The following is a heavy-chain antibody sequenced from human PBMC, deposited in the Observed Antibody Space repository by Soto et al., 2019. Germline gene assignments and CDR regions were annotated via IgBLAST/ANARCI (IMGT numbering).Heavy chain of an antibody. Sequence: SVKVSCKASGGTFSSYAISWVRPAPGQGLEWMGGLIPIFGTANYAQKFQGRVTITADESTSTAYMQLSSLRSEDTAVYYCARGYEDSESYRSYWGQGTLVTVSS. V-gene: IGHV1-69*13. CDR2: LIPIFGTA. CDR3: ARGYEDSESYRSY. J-gene: IGHJ4*02. D-gene: IGHD1-26*01. CDR1: GGTFSSYA.